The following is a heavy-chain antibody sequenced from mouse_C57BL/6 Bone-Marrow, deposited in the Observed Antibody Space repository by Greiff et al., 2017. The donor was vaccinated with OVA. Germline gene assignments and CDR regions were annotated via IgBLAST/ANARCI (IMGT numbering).Heavy chain of an antibody. V-gene: IGHV5-9*01. Sequence: EVQGVESGGGLVKPGGSLKLSCAASGFTFSSYTMSWVRQTPEKRLEWVATISGGGGNTYYPDSVKGRFTISRDNAKNTLYLQMSSLRSEDTALYYCASFYAMDYWGQGTSVTVSS. J-gene: IGHJ4*01. CDR1: GFTFSSYT. CDR2: ISGGGGNT. CDR3: ASFYAMDY.